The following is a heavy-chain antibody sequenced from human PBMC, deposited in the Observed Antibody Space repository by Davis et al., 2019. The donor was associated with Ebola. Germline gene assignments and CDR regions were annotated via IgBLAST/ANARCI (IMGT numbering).Heavy chain of an antibody. CDR1: GLTFSTSE. J-gene: IGHJ4*02. D-gene: IGHD6-19*01. Sequence: PGGSLRLSCAVSGLTFSTSEMNWVRQAPGKGLEWISYISGSGTTIWYADSVKGRFTISRDNAKSSLYLQMNSLRDEDTGFYYCARDGEAEARKGAQFDYWGQGTLVTVSS. CDR3: ARDGEAEARKGAQFDY. V-gene: IGHV3-48*03. CDR2: ISGSGTTI.